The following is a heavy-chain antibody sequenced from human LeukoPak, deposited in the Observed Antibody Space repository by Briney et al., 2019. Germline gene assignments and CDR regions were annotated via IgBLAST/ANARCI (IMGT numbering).Heavy chain of an antibody. CDR2: INHSGST. CDR1: GGSFSGYY. CDR3: ARRASSGFRFDY. V-gene: IGHV4-34*01. Sequence: PSETLSLTCAVYGGSFSGYYWSWIRQPPGKGLEWIGEINHSGSTNYNPSLKSRVTISVDTSKNQFSLKLSSVTAADTAVYYCARRASSGFRFDYWGQGTLVTVSS. J-gene: IGHJ4*02. D-gene: IGHD6-19*01.